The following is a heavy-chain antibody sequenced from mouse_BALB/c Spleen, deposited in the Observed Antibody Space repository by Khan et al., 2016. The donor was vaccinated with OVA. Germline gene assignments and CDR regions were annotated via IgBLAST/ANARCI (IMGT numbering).Heavy chain of an antibody. CDR1: GYTFTEYT. Sequence: VQLKQSGPELVKPGASVKISCKTSGYTFTEYTLHWVKQSPGKSLEWIGVINPKNGVTSYNQKFKGKATLTVDKSSSTAYMEFRSLTSEDSAVDYCARDAGRYWGQGTSVTVSS. J-gene: IGHJ4*01. CDR3: ARDAGRY. CDR2: INPKNGVT. D-gene: IGHD3-3*01. V-gene: IGHV1-18*01.